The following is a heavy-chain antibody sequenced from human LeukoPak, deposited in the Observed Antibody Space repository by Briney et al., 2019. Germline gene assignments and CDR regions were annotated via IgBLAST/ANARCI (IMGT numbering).Heavy chain of an antibody. CDR1: GFTFSSYG. CDR2: IWYDGSNK. CDR3: ARELPYYYGMDV. D-gene: IGHD1-26*01. V-gene: IGHV3-33*01. J-gene: IGHJ6*02. Sequence: PGRSLRLSCAASGFTFSSYGMHWVRQAPGKGLEWVAVIWYDGSNKYYADSVKGRFTISRDNSKNTLDLQMNSLRAEDTAVYYCARELPYYYGMDVWGQGTTVTVSS.